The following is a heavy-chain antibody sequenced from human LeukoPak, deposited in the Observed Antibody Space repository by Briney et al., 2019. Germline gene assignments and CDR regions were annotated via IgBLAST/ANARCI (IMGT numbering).Heavy chain of an antibody. J-gene: IGHJ4*02. Sequence: GRSLRLSCAASGFTFSNDWMHWGRQAPSHRLMWVSRIKTDGSPTTYADSGKGRFTIARDNAKNTLYLQMNSLRVEDTAVYYCARGRGGSYHYWGRGTLVSVPS. CDR3: ARGRGGSYHY. CDR1: GFTFSNDW. V-gene: IGHV3-74*01. D-gene: IGHD1-26*01. CDR2: IKTDGSPT.